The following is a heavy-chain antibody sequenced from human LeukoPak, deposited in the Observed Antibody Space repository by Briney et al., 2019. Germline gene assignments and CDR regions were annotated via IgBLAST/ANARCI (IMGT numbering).Heavy chain of an antibody. CDR3: ARQTITGLGYFDY. D-gene: IGHD5-24*01. V-gene: IGHV4-4*02. CDR1: GGSISSSNW. CDR2: IYHSGST. J-gene: IGHJ4*02. Sequence: SETLSLTCAVSGGSISSSNWWSWVRQPPGKGLEWIGEIYHSGSTNYNPSLKSRVTISVDKSKNQFSLKLSSVTAADTAVYYCARQTITGLGYFDYWGQGTLVTVSS.